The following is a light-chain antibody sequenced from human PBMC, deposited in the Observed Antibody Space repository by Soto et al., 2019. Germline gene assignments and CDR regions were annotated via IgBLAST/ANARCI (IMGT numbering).Light chain of an antibody. CDR3: QQYNSYRT. J-gene: IGKJ1*01. CDR1: QSISIW. Sequence: DIQITQSPSTLSASVGDRVTITCRARQSISIWLAWYQQKPVKAPKLLIYDASILESGVPSRFSGSGSGTEFTLTISSLQPDDFATYYCQQYNSYRTFGQGTKVDIK. CDR2: DAS. V-gene: IGKV1-5*01.